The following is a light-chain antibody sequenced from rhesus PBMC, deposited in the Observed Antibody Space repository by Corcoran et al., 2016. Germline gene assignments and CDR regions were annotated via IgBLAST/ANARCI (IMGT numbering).Light chain of an antibody. J-gene: IGKJ4*01. CDR1: QGIRKY. V-gene: IGKV1-25*01. CDR3: QHHNSFPLT. CDR2: DES. Sequence: DIQMTQSPSSLSASVGDTVTITCQASQGIRKYLAWYQQKPGKAPKLLIYDESPLQSGVPSRFSGSGSGTEFTLTISSLQPEDFATYYCQHHNSFPLTFGGGTKVELK.